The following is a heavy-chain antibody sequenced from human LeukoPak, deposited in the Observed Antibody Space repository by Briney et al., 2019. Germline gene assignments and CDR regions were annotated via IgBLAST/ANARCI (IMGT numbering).Heavy chain of an antibody. V-gene: IGHV1-18*01. Sequence: ASVKVSCKASGYTFTSYGISWVRQAPGQGLEWMGWISAYNGNTNYAQKLQGRATMTTDTSTSTAYMELRSLRSDDTAVYYCARVSGPGYCSSTSCYMNYWGQGTLVTVSS. D-gene: IGHD2-2*02. CDR1: GYTFTSYG. CDR2: ISAYNGNT. J-gene: IGHJ4*02. CDR3: ARVSGPGYCSSTSCYMNY.